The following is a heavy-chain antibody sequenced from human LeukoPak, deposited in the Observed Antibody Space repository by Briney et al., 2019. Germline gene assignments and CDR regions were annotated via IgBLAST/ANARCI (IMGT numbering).Heavy chain of an antibody. D-gene: IGHD3-10*01. Sequence: ASVKVSCKAPGYTFTNYYMHWVRQAPGQGLEWMGIINPSGGSTGYAQKFQGRVTMTRDTSTSTVYMELSSLRSEDTAVYYCARANYYGSGSYYNVGAFDIWGQGTLVTVSS. CDR2: INPSGGST. V-gene: IGHV1-46*01. CDR1: GYTFTNYY. J-gene: IGHJ3*02. CDR3: ARANYYGSGSYYNVGAFDI.